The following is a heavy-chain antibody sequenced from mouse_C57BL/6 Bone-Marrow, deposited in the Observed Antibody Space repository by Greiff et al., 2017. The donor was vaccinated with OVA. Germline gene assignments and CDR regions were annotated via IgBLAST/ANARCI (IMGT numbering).Heavy chain of an antibody. Sequence: EVQLVESGAELVRPGASVKLSCTASGFNIKDDYMHWVKQRPEQGLEWIGWIDPENGDTEYASKFQGKATITADTSSNTAYLQLSSLTYEDTAVYYCTTTGYYAMDYWGQGTSVTVSS. D-gene: IGHD4-1*01. J-gene: IGHJ4*01. CDR1: GFNIKDDY. CDR3: TTTGYYAMDY. CDR2: IDPENGDT. V-gene: IGHV14-4*01.